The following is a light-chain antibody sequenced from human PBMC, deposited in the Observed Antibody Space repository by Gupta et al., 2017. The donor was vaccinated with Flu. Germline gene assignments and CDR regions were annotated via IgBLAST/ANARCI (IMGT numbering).Light chain of an antibody. V-gene: IGKV1-5*03. CDR2: QAS. Sequence: DIQMTKSPSTLSASVGDRVTITCRASQSISSWLAWYQQKAGKAPKLLIYQASNLESGVPSRFSGSGSGTEFTLTISSLQPDDSATYYCQQDNNYWTFGQGTKVEIK. J-gene: IGKJ1*01. CDR3: QQDNNYWT. CDR1: QSISSW.